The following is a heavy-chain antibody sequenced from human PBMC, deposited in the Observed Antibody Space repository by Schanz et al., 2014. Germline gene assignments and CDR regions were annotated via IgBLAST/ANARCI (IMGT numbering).Heavy chain of an antibody. J-gene: IGHJ3*02. V-gene: IGHV3-74*02. CDR1: GFTFSSHW. CDR3: ARKMKLGVYGGKGHDSLDI. CDR2: INSVGSNT. D-gene: IGHD4-17*01. Sequence: EVQLVESGGGLVQPGGSLRLSCAVSGFTFSSHWMHWVRQDPGKGLVWVARINSVGSNTDYADSVTGRFTISRDNAKNTLYLQMNTLRAEDTAVYYCARKMKLGVYGGKGHDSLDIWGRGTMVTVSS.